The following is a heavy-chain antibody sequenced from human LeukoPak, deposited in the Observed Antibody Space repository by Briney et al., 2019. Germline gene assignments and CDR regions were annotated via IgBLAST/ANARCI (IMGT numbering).Heavy chain of an antibody. D-gene: IGHD2-15*01. CDR1: GGSISSSSYY. CDR2: IDYSGAT. J-gene: IGHJ4*02. CDR3: GHGSLSRYFDY. V-gene: IGHV4-39*01. Sequence: SETLSLTCTVSGGSISSSSYYWGWIRQPPGKGLEWIGTIDYSGATYYNPSLKSRVTISIDTSKNQFFLNLSSVTDADTAVFYCGHGSLSRYFDYWGQGTLVTVSS.